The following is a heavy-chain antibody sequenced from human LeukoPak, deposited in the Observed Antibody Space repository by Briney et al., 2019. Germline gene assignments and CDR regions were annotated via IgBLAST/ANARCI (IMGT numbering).Heavy chain of an antibody. J-gene: IGHJ5*02. Sequence: PGGSLRLSCAASGFTFSNAWMSWVRQAPGKGLEWVGRIKSKTDGGTTDYAAPVKGRFTISRDDSKNTLYLQMNSLKTEDTAVYYCTRSIVGATSRFDPWGQGTLVTVSS. V-gene: IGHV3-15*01. CDR3: TRSIVGATSRFDP. D-gene: IGHD1-26*01. CDR2: IKSKTDGGTT. CDR1: GFTFSNAW.